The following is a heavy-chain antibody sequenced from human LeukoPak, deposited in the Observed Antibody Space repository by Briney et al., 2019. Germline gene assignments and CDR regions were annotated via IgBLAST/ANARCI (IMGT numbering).Heavy chain of an antibody. Sequence: PSETLSLTYTVSGGSISSYYWNWIRQPPGKGMEWIGYVYYSGSTNYNPSLKSRVTISVDTSKNQFSLKLSSVTAADTAVYYCARHEVDYDTSGLTHRPEYFQHWGQGTLVTVSS. D-gene: IGHD3-22*01. CDR2: VYYSGST. CDR1: GGSISSYY. CDR3: ARHEVDYDTSGLTHRPEYFQH. V-gene: IGHV4-59*08. J-gene: IGHJ1*01.